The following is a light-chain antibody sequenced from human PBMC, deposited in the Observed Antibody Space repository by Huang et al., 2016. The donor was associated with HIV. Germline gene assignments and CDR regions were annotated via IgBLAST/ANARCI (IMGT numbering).Light chain of an antibody. Sequence: IQMTQSPSSLSASFGDRVPITCRARQYVGNYLDWFQQKPGRAPKSLIYAASSLQRVVPSKFSGSGSGIDFTLTISSLQPEDFATYYCQQYKSLPQTFGQGTKVEVK. J-gene: IGKJ1*01. CDR1: QYVGNY. CDR3: QQYKSLPQT. V-gene: IGKV1-16*02. CDR2: AAS.